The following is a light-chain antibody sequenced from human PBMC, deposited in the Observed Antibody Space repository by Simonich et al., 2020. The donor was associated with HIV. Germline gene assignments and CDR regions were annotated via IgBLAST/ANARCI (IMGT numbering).Light chain of an antibody. CDR3: CSYTSNSTGV. V-gene: IGLV2-14*02. CDR1: IIAVGCYNL. Sequence: QSALTQPASVSGSPGQAITISGTGTIIAVGCYNLVPWYQQHPGKAPKLMIYEGSKRPSVVSNRFSGSKSGNTASLTISGLQAEDEADYYCCSYTSNSTGVFGGGTRLTVL. J-gene: IGLJ3*02. CDR2: EGS.